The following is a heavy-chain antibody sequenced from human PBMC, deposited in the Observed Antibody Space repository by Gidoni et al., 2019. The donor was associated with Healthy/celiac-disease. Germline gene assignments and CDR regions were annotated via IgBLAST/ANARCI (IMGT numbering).Heavy chain of an antibody. V-gene: IGHV4-34*01. Sequence: SGSTNYNPSLKSRVTISVDTSKNQFSLKLSSVTAADTAVYYCARWGSVGYNYDYWGQGTLVTVSS. CDR2: SGST. J-gene: IGHJ4*02. D-gene: IGHD5-12*01. CDR3: ARWGSVGYNYDY.